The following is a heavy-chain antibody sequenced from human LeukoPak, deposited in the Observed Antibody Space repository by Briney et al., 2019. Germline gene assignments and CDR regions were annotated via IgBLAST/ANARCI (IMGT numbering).Heavy chain of an antibody. CDR3: ARPTYYDILTGYQAGYDY. Sequence: PGGSLRLSCAASGFTFSSYSMNWVRQAPGKGLEWVSSISSSSSYIYYADSVKGRFTISRDNAKNSLYLQMNSLRAEDTAVYYCARPTYYDILTGYQAGYDYWRQGTLVTVSS. CDR2: ISSSSSYI. V-gene: IGHV3-21*01. D-gene: IGHD3-9*01. J-gene: IGHJ4*02. CDR1: GFTFSSYS.